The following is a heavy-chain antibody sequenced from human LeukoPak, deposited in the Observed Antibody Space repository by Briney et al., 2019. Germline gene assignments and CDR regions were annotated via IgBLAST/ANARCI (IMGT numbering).Heavy chain of an antibody. J-gene: IGHJ4*02. Sequence: PGGSLRLSCAASGFTFSSYSMIWVRQAPGKGLEWVSSISSSSSYIYYADSVKGRFTISRDNAKNSLYLQMNSLRAEDTAVYYCARVIAGKTPQDYWGQGTLVTDSS. CDR3: ARVIAGKTPQDY. V-gene: IGHV3-21*01. D-gene: IGHD6-13*01. CDR2: ISSSSSYI. CDR1: GFTFSSYS.